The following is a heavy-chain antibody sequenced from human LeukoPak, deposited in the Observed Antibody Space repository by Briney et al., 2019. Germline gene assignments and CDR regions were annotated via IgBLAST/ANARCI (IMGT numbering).Heavy chain of an antibody. D-gene: IGHD1-26*01. J-gene: IGHJ4*02. Sequence: PGGSLRLSCAVSGFXFSSYSINWVRQAPGKGLEWISYISSSGSTIYDADSVKGRFTVSRDNAKNSLYLQMNSLRDEDTAVYYCARDYRFDYWGRGTLVTVSS. CDR2: ISSSGSTI. CDR1: GFXFSSYS. CDR3: ARDYRFDY. V-gene: IGHV3-48*02.